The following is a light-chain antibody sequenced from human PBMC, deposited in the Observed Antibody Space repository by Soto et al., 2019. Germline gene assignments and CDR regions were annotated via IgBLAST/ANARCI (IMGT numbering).Light chain of an antibody. CDR1: QRVGRN. CDR3: QQYYDWST. V-gene: IGKV3-15*01. J-gene: IGKJ3*01. CDR2: GIS. Sequence: ELVIPQPQATLSVSQGEKATLSCRASQRVGRNLAWYQQKPGQAPRLLFYGISTRATGIPARFSGSGSGTDFTLAISSLQSEDFAVYYCQQYYDWSTFGPGTKVEIK.